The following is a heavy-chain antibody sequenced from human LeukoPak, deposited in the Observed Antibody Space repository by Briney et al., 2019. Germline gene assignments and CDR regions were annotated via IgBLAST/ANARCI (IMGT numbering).Heavy chain of an antibody. CDR3: ASVGYYYDSSGYRF. CDR2: INPNSGGT. D-gene: IGHD3-22*01. Sequence: ASVKVSCKASGYTFTGYYMHWVRQAPGQGLEWVGRINPNSGGTNYAQKFQGRVTMTRDTSISTAYMELSRLRSDDTAVYYCASVGYYYDSSGYRFWGQGTLVTVSS. CDR1: GYTFTGYY. J-gene: IGHJ4*02. V-gene: IGHV1-2*06.